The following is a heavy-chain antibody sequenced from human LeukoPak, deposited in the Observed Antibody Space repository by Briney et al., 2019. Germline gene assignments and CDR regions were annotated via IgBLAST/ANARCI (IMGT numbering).Heavy chain of an antibody. D-gene: IGHD7-27*01. CDR2: IYPGDSDT. CDR1: GYTFTNYW. CDR3: ARPGTGDKIDY. V-gene: IGHV5-51*01. J-gene: IGHJ4*02. Sequence: GESLKISCKGSGYTFTNYWIGWVRQMPGKGLEWMGIIYPGDSDTRYRPTFQGQVTISVDKSISTAYLQWSSLEASDTAMYYCARPGTGDKIDYWGQGTLVTVS.